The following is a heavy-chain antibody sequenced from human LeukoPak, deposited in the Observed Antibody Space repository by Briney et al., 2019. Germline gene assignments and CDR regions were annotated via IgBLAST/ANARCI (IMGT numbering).Heavy chain of an antibody. CDR1: GVTFISYA. D-gene: IGHD1-7*01. J-gene: IGHJ4*02. Sequence: GGSLRLSCAASGVTFISYAMSWVRQAPGKGLEWVSGITGTSDSTYYADFVKGRFSIFRDNPKNTLSLQMHSLRAEDTAIYYCAKDYHTTDSNSDPFDYWGQGTLVTVSS. V-gene: IGHV3-23*01. CDR2: ITGTSDST. CDR3: AKDYHTTDSNSDPFDY.